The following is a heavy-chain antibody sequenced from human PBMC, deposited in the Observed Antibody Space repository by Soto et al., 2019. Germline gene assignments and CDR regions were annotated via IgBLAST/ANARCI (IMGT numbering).Heavy chain of an antibody. V-gene: IGHV3-23*01. Sequence: PGGSLGLSCSASGFTFSSYAMSWVRQAPGKGLEWVSAISGSGGSTYYADSVKGRFTISRDNSKNTLYLQMNSLRAEDTAVYYCPSGDDSGTYYSYEYGRDVGGKWTT. CDR3: PSGDDSGTYYSYEYGRDV. CDR1: GFTFSSYA. J-gene: IGHJ6*04. D-gene: IGHD5-12*01. CDR2: ISGSGGST.